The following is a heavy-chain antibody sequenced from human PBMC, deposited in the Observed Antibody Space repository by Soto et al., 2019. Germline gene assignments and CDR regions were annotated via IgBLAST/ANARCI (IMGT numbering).Heavy chain of an antibody. Sequence: EVQLLESGGGLVQPGGSLRLSCAASGFTFSSYAMSWVRQAPGKGLEWVSAISGSGGSTYYADSVKGRFTISRDNSKNTLYLQMNSLRAEDTAVYYCATGGSGWPEYFQHWGQGTLVTVSS. V-gene: IGHV3-23*01. CDR2: ISGSGGST. CDR1: GFTFSSYA. J-gene: IGHJ1*01. D-gene: IGHD6-19*01. CDR3: ATGGSGWPEYFQH.